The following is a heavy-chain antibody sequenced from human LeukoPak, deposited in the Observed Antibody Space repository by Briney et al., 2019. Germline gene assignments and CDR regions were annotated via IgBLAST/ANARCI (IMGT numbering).Heavy chain of an antibody. CDR3: ARSGSTGYSLDY. CDR1: GYSFTGYF. J-gene: IGHJ4*02. D-gene: IGHD3-22*01. Sequence: ASVKVSCKASGYSFTGYFIHWVRQAPGRGLEWMGCIDPNSGDTKYAQKFQGRVSMPRDTSTRTAYMELRRLRSDDTAVYFCARSGSTGYSLDYWGQGTLVTVSS. V-gene: IGHV1-2*02. CDR2: IDPNSGDT.